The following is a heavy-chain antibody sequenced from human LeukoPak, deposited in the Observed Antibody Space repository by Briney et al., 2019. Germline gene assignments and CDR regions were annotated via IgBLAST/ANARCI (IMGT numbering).Heavy chain of an antibody. CDR1: GFTFSDYF. CDR2: ISRGGTSM. D-gene: IGHD5-12*01. Sequence: GGSLRLSCAASGFTFSDYFMSWIRQAPGKGLEWISYISRGGTSMYYADSVKGRFTISRDNAQNSLYLQMNSLRAEDTAFYCAREYDIVANALDYWGQGTLVTVSS. J-gene: IGHJ4*02. V-gene: IGHV3-11*01. CDR3: AREYDIVANALDY.